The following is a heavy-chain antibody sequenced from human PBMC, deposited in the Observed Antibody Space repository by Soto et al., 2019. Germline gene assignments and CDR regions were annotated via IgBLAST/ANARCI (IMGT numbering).Heavy chain of an antibody. CDR3: AKNGGGPADAVEYFQR. J-gene: IGHJ1*01. D-gene: IGHD2-8*01. CDR2: NSHTGRP. CDR1: GDFINNYY. V-gene: IGHV4-59*01. Sequence: LETLSLTCTVSGDFINNYYWSWIRHAPGAGLEWISDNSHTGRPNYNPSPKRRRTILSDTYKNQLSLKLTSGTGQDTATLYVAKNGGGPADAVEYFQRWGPGTLVTVSS.